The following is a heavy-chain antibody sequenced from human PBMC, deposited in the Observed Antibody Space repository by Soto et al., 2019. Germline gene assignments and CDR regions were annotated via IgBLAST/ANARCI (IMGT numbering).Heavy chain of an antibody. CDR2: ISSSGSTI. V-gene: IGHV3-11*01. CDR3: ARDYSSSRYYGMDV. CDR1: GFTFSDYY. D-gene: IGHD6-6*01. Sequence: QVQLVESGGGLVKPGGSLRLSCEASGFTFSDYYMSWIRQAPGKGLEWVSYISSSGSTIYYADSVKGRFTISRDNAKDSLYLQMNRLRAEDTAGYYCARDYSSSRYYGMDVWGQGTTVTVSS. J-gene: IGHJ6*02.